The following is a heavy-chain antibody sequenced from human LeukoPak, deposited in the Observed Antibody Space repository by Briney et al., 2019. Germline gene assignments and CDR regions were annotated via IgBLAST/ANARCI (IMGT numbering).Heavy chain of an antibody. CDR1: GFTFSSYA. Sequence: PGGSLRLSCAASGFTFSSYAMSWVRQAPGKGLEWVSAISGSGGSTYYADSVKGRFTIFRDNSKNTLYLQMNSLRAEDTAVYYCAKAAQSRTIFGVVTEFDPWGQGTLVTVSS. J-gene: IGHJ5*02. CDR2: ISGSGGST. D-gene: IGHD3-3*01. CDR3: AKAAQSRTIFGVVTEFDP. V-gene: IGHV3-23*01.